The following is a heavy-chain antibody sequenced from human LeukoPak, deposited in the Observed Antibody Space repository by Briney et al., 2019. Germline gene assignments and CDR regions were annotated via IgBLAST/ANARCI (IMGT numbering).Heavy chain of an antibody. CDR3: ARGRRMLSA. J-gene: IGHJ5*02. V-gene: IGHV4-34*01. D-gene: IGHD3-10*02. Sequence: SETLPLTCAVYGGSFSGYYWSWIRQPPGKGLEWIGEINHSGSTNYNPSLKSRVTISVDTSKNQFSLKLSSVTAADTAVYYCARGRRMLSAWGQGTLVTVSS. CDR2: INHSGST. CDR1: GGSFSGYY.